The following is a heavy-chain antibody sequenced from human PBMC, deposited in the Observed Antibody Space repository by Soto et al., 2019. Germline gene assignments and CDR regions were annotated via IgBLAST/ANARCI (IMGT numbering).Heavy chain of an antibody. CDR3: ARDGGYSSSWDVSSTQYNWFDP. J-gene: IGHJ5*02. CDR1: GYTFTSYA. V-gene: IGHV1-3*01. D-gene: IGHD6-13*01. CDR2: INAGNGNT. Sequence: ASVKVSCKASGYTFTSYAMHWVRQAPGQRLEWMGWINAGNGNTKYSQKFQGRVTITRDTSASTAYMELSSLRSEDTAVYYCARDGGYSSSWDVSSTQYNWFDPWGQGTLVNVSS.